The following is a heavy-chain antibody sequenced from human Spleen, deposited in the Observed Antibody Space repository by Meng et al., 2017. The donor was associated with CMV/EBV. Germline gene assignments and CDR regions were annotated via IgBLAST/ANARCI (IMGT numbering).Heavy chain of an antibody. Sequence: SVKVSCKASGGTFSNYTISWVRQAPGQGLELMGGIIPMLDITNYAQKFQGRVTITADKSTSAAYMELSGLRSEDTAVYYCARGPSYCVGHDCYISNSEFDHWGQGAQVTVSS. D-gene: IGHD2-21*01. CDR2: IIPMLDIT. J-gene: IGHJ4*02. V-gene: IGHV1-69*10. CDR1: GGTFSNYT. CDR3: ARGPSYCVGHDCYISNSEFDH.